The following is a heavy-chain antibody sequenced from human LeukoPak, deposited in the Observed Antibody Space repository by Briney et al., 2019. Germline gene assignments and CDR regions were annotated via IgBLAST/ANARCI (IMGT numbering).Heavy chain of an antibody. Sequence: SETLSLTCTVSGGSIYSTTFYWGWIRQPPGKGLEWIGRMNYDGSTYHNPSLKSRVTISVDTSNNQFSLKLTSVTAADTAVYFCARRSDSGSDDGEDYFDYWGQGTLVTVSS. D-gene: IGHD1-26*01. V-gene: IGHV4-39*01. CDR3: ARRSDSGSDDGEDYFDY. CDR1: GGSIYSTTFY. J-gene: IGHJ4*02. CDR2: MNYDGST.